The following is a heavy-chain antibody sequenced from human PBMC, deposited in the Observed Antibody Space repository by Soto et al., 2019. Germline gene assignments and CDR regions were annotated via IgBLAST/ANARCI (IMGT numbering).Heavy chain of an antibody. D-gene: IGHD5-18*01. V-gene: IGHV3-23*01. CDR3: AIRAWLQRWCKGPETLYDY. J-gene: IGHJ4*02. CDR2: ISGTGGVT. CDR1: GFTFGSYG. Sequence: GGSLRLSCAASGFTFGSYGMSWVRQAPGKGLEWIAGISGTGGVTYYADSVKGRFTISRDNSKNTLYLQMNSLRAEDTAEYYCAIRAWLQRWCKGPETLYDYWGQGTLVTVSS.